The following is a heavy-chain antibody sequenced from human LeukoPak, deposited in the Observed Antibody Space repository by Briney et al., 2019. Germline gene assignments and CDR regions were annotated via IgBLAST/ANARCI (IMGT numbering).Heavy chain of an antibody. J-gene: IGHJ6*03. V-gene: IGHV3-48*03. Sequence: GGSLRLSCAASGFTFSSYEMNWVRQAPGKGLEWVSYISSSGSTIYYADSVKGRFTISRDNAKHSLYLQMNSLRAEHTAVYYCAELGITMIGGVWGKGTTVTISS. D-gene: IGHD3-10*02. CDR2: ISSSGSTI. CDR3: AELGITMIGGV. CDR1: GFTFSSYE.